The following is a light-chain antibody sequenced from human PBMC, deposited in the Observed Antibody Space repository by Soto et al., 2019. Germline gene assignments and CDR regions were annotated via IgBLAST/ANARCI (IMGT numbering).Light chain of an antibody. CDR3: QQCGSSCT. CDR2: DAS. Sequence: DILLTQSRGTLSLSPGERATLSCRASQSVSNNYLAWYQQKPGEAHRLLIYDASNRATGIPARFSGSGCGTDFTLTISSLEPEDFAVYYCQQCGSSCTFGQGTRLEIK. J-gene: IGKJ5*01. CDR1: QSVSNNY. V-gene: IGKV3-20*01.